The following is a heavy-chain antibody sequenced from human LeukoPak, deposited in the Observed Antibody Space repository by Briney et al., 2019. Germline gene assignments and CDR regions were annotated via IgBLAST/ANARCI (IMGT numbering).Heavy chain of an antibody. V-gene: IGHV3-23*01. Sequence: TGGSLRLSCAASGFTFSSHAMSWARQAPGKGLEWVSSISDAGGRTYYADSVKGRFTISRDDSKNTLDLQMNSLRVEDTAVYYCAKDSKIVGPTFRSYHYMDVWGKGTTVTVSS. CDR2: ISDAGGRT. CDR3: AKDSKIVGPTFRSYHYMDV. D-gene: IGHD1-26*01. CDR1: GFTFSSHA. J-gene: IGHJ6*03.